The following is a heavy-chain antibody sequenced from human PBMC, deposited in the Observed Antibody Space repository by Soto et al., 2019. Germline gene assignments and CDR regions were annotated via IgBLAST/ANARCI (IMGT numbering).Heavy chain of an antibody. CDR1: GGSISSSNW. V-gene: IGHV4-4*02. J-gene: IGHJ3*02. CDR2: IYHSGST. D-gene: IGHD6-19*01. Sequence: SETLSLTCAVSGGSISSSNWWRWVRQPPGKGLEWIGEIYHSGSTNYNPSLKSRVTISVDKSKNQFSLKLSSVTAADTAVYYCARVLGIALAGTVAFHIPGQGTIFSASS. CDR3: ARVLGIALAGTVAFHI.